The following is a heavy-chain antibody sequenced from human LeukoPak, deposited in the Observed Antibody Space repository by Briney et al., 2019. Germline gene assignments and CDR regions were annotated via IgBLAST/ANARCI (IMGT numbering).Heavy chain of an antibody. CDR3: TSTLGY. V-gene: IGHV3-15*01. D-gene: IGHD2-15*01. CDR2: IKSNSNGGTT. Sequence: GGSLRLSCAASGFTFSNVWLMWVRQAPGKGLEWVGGIKSNSNGGTTDYAAPVKGRFTISRDDSKSTLYLQMDSLKTEDTAMYYCTSTLGYWGQGTLVIVSS. J-gene: IGHJ4*02. CDR1: GFTFSNVW.